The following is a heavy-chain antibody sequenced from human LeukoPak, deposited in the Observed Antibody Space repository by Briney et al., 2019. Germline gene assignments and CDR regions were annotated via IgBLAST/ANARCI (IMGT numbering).Heavy chain of an antibody. CDR1: GFTFRNFA. V-gene: IGHV3-23*01. Sequence: GGSLRLSCAASGFTFRNFAMSWVRQTPGKGLEWVSTISVRGDSTYYADSVKGRFTISRDNSKNTLILQMDGLRADDTALYYCAKGHTIEGMYGNGWYGSPYCDYWGQGTLVTVSS. CDR2: ISVRGDST. CDR3: AKGHTIEGMYGNGWYGSPYCDY. J-gene: IGHJ4*02. D-gene: IGHD6-19*01.